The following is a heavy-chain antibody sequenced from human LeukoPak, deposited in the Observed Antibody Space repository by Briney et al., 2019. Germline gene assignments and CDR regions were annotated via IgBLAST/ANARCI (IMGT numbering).Heavy chain of an antibody. V-gene: IGHV3-53*01. CDR1: GFTVSSNY. CDR2: IYSGGTT. Sequence: GGSLRLSCAASGFTVSSNYMSWVRQAPGRGLEWVSVIYSGGTTYYADSVKGRFIISRDNSKNTLYLQMNSLRAEDTAVYYCARGYSSGLHFDYWGQGTLVTISS. D-gene: IGHD6-19*01. CDR3: ARGYSSGLHFDY. J-gene: IGHJ4*02.